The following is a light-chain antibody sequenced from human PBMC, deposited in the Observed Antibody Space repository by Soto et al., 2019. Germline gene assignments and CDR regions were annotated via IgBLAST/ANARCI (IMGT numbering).Light chain of an antibody. CDR1: QPVPSGF. V-gene: IGKV3D-20*01. CDR3: QQYGNSPPWT. Sequence: EIVLTQSPATLSLSPGDRATLSCGASQPVPSGFLAWYQQRPGLPPRLLIYETSSRATGCPHRFTGSVSGTDFTLTIDRLEPEDFAVYYCQQYGNSPPWTFGQGTKVEVK. CDR2: ETS. J-gene: IGKJ1*01.